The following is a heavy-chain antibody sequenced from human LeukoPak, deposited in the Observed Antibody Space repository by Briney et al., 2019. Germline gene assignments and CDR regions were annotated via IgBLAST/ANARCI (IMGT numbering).Heavy chain of an antibody. CDR1: GFTFSTYE. V-gene: IGHV3-48*02. D-gene: IGHD6-19*01. J-gene: IGHJ4*02. Sequence: GGSLRLSCAASGFTFSTYEMNWVRQAPGKGLEWVSYISSSSSTIYYADSVKGRFTISRDNAKNSLYLQMNSLRDEDTAVYYCARGLDSSGWPFFDYWGQGTLVTVSS. CDR3: ARGLDSSGWPFFDY. CDR2: ISSSSSTI.